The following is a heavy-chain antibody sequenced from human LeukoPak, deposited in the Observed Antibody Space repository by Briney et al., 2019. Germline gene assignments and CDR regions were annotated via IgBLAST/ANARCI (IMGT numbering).Heavy chain of an antibody. CDR2: ISGSDDNT. J-gene: IGHJ4*02. Sequence: GGSLRLSCAASGFTFNNYAMSWVRQAPGKGLEWVSTISGSDDNTYYADSVKGRFTISRDISKNTLYLQMNSLRADGTAVYYSANDFDHWGQGTLVTVSS. CDR1: GFTFNNYA. CDR3: ANDFDH. V-gene: IGHV3-23*01.